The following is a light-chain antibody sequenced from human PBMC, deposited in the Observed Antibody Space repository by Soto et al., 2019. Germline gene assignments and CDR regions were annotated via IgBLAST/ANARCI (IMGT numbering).Light chain of an antibody. CDR3: QQYYSYPRT. V-gene: IGKV3-15*01. Sequence: EIVMTQSPATLSVSPGERVTFSCRASQSVSSNLAWYQHKPGQAPRLLMSGASSGATGIPDRFSGSGSGTEFTHTINNLQSEDFATYYCQQYYSYPRTFGQGTKLEIK. CDR1: QSVSSN. J-gene: IGKJ2*01. CDR2: GAS.